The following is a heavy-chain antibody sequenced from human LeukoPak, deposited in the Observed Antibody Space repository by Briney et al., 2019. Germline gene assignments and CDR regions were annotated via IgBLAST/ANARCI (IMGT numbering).Heavy chain of an antibody. J-gene: IGHJ4*02. CDR1: GFTFSSYS. CDR3: ARALYGSGTYSTY. CDR2: ISSSGSII. V-gene: IGHV3-48*02. D-gene: IGHD3-10*01. Sequence: AGGSLRLSCAASGFTFSSYSMNWVRQSPGKGLEWVSYISSSGSIINYADSVKGRFTISRDNAKNSLYLQMNSLRDDDTAVYYCARALYGSGTYSTYWGQGTLVSVSS.